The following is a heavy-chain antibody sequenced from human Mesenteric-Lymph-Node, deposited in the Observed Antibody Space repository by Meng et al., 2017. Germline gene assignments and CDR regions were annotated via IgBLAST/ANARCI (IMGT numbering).Heavy chain of an antibody. D-gene: IGHD2-2*02. V-gene: IGHV3-7*01. CDR3: VRVYT. J-gene: IGHJ4*02. Sequence: ETLSLTCTVSGGSISSSSYYWGWVRQAPGKGLEWVATIKQDGSEKYYVDSVKGRFTISRDNVNNSVYLHMNSLRVEDTAVYYCVRVYTWGQGTLVTVSS. CDR2: IKQDGSEK. CDR1: GGSISSSSYY.